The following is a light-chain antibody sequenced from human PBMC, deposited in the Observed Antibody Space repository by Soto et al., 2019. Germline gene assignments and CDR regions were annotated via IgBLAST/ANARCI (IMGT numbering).Light chain of an antibody. Sequence: DIQMTQSPSTLSASVGDRVTITCRASQSISSWLAWYQQKPGKAPKLLIYDASSLESGVPSRFSGSGSGTEFTLTISSLQPDDFATFYCQQYNTYRMGITFGQGTRLENK. V-gene: IGKV1-5*01. CDR3: QQYNTYRMGIT. J-gene: IGKJ5*01. CDR2: DAS. CDR1: QSISSW.